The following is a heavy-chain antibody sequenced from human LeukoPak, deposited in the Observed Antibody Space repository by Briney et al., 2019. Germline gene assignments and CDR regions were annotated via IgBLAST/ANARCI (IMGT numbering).Heavy chain of an antibody. CDR2: IYSGDST. CDR3: AKDRGSSWDDDAFDI. V-gene: IGHV3-66*01. J-gene: IGHJ3*02. D-gene: IGHD6-13*01. CDR1: GFTVSSYY. Sequence: GGSLRLSCAASGFTVSSYYVTWVRQAPGKGLEWVSVIYSGDSTDYADSVKGRFIISRDNSKNTLYLQMNSLRAEDTAVYYCAKDRGSSWDDDAFDIWGQGTMVTVSS.